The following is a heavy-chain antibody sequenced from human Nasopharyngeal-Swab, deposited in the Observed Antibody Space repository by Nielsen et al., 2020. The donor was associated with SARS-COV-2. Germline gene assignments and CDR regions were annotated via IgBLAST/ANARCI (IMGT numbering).Heavy chain of an antibody. D-gene: IGHD6-13*01. J-gene: IGHJ5*02. CDR2: INPNTGGT. V-gene: IGHV1-2*06. Sequence: ASVKVSCKASAYSFTAYFMYWVRQAPGQGLEWMGRINPNTGGTNYAQKFQGRVTMTRDTSISTAYMELSRLRSDDTAVYYCASSKGSSSWYPNWFDPWGQGTLVTVSS. CDR3: ASSKGSSSWYPNWFDP. CDR1: AYSFTAYF.